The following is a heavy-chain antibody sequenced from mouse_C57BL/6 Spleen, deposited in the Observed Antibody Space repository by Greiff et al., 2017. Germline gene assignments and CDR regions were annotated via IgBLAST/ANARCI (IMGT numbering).Heavy chain of an antibody. CDR2: ILPNSGST. CDR1: GYIFTSYW. Sequence: QVQLQQPGAELVKPGASVKLSCRASGYIFTSYWMHWVKQRPGQGLEWIGMILPNSGSTNYNEKFKSKATLTVDKSSSTAYMQLSSLTSEDSAVYYCARDTTVVGQLDYWGQGTTLTVSS. J-gene: IGHJ2*01. CDR3: ARDTTVVGQLDY. V-gene: IGHV1-64*01. D-gene: IGHD1-1*01.